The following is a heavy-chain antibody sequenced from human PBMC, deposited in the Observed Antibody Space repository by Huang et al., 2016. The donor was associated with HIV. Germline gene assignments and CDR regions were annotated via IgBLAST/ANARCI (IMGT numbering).Heavy chain of an antibody. Sequence: EEQLVQSGAEVKKPGESLKISCEGSGYSFAKYWIGWVRQMPGKCLAWMGMIYPDDSDTRYSPSVQGQVSISADKSISTAYLQWSSLKASDTAMYYCARLDTARNYYYYGLDVWGQGTSVIVSS. CDR3: ARLDTARNYYYYGLDV. J-gene: IGHJ6*02. CDR2: IYPDDSDT. D-gene: IGHD5-18*01. CDR1: GYSFAKYW. V-gene: IGHV5-51*01.